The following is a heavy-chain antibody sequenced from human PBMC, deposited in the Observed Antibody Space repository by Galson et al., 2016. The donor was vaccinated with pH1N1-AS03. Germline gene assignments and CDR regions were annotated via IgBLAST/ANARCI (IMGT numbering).Heavy chain of an antibody. J-gene: IGHJ4*02. CDR2: IKSRTDGGTT. V-gene: IGHV3-15*01. CDR3: TTATAWG. Sequence: SLRLSCAASGFTFTDAWVSWVRQPPGKGLEWIGRIKSRTDGGTTDYAAPVKGRFSITRDDSKNSLHMQMNNLKTEDSGIYYCTTATAWGWGQGTLVTVSS. CDR1: GFTFTDAW. D-gene: IGHD7-27*01.